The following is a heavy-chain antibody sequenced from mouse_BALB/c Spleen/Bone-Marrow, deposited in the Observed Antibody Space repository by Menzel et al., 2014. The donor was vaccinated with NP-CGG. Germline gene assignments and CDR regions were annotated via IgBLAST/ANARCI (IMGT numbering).Heavy chain of an antibody. J-gene: IGHJ3*01. Sequence: VQLQQSGPELVKPGASVKISCKASGYAFSISWMNWVKQRPGQGLEWIGRIYPGDGGTNYNGKFKGKATLTADKSSSTAYMQLSSLTSLDSAVYFCARTGPFGYWGQGTLVTVSA. V-gene: IGHV1-82*01. CDR1: GYAFSISW. D-gene: IGHD4-1*01. CDR3: ARTGPFGY. CDR2: IYPGDGGT.